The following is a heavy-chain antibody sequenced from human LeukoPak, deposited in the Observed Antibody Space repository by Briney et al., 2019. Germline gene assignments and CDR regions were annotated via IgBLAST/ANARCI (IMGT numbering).Heavy chain of an antibody. D-gene: IGHD2-15*01. CDR2: IYYSGST. CDR3: ARDSVVAAPTYYYYYGMDV. V-gene: IGHV4-39*07. Sequence: KSGGSLRLSCAASGFTFSSYSMNWVRQAPGKGLEWIGSIYYSGSTYYNPSLKSRVTISVDTSKNQFSLKLSSVTAADTAVYYCARDSVVAAPTYYYYYGMDVWGQGTTVTVSS. J-gene: IGHJ6*02. CDR1: GFTFSSYS.